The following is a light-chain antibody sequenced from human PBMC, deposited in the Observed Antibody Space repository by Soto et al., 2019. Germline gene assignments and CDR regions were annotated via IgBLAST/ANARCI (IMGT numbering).Light chain of an antibody. V-gene: IGKV3-15*01. J-gene: IGKJ1*01. Sequence: EIVWTQCRGTLAVSAGERSTVSWRASQSVSSNYLAWYQQQHGQAPSLLIYGASTRATGIPARFSGSGSGTEFTLTISSLQSEDCAVYYCQQYQNWPWTFGQGTKVDIK. CDR1: QSVSSN. CDR3: QQYQNWPWT. CDR2: GAS.